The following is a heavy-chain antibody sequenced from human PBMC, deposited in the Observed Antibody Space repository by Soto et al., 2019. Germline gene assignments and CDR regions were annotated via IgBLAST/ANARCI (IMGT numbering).Heavy chain of an antibody. CDR3: CFCGGGCRNSRCYGMDV. Sequence: ASVKVSCKASGYTFTRYDINWVRQATGQGPEWMGWMNPKSGDTGYAQRFQGRVTMTRDTSISTAYMELSSLRSEDTAGYYCCFCGGGCRNSRCYGMDVWGQGTTVTVSS. J-gene: IGHJ6*02. CDR2: MNPKSGDT. D-gene: IGHD2-21*02. V-gene: IGHV1-8*01. CDR1: GYTFTRYD.